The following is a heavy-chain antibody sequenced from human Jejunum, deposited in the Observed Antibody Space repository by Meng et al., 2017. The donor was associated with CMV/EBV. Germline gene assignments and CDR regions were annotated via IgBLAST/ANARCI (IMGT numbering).Heavy chain of an antibody. CDR1: GGSISSGNYY. CDR2: VYHTGSA. J-gene: IGHJ4*02. CDR3: ARRDYGDYGGHFDY. Sequence: SGGSISSGNYYWSCIRQSPGKGLEWIAYVYHTGSADYNPSLKSRVTISADTSKNQFSLKLRSVTATDTAVYYCARRDYGDYGGHFDYWGQGTPVTVSS. V-gene: IGHV4-30-4*08. D-gene: IGHD4-17*01.